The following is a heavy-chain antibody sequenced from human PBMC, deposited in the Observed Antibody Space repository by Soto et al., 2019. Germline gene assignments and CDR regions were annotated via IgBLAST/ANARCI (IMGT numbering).Heavy chain of an antibody. V-gene: IGHV3-15*05. D-gene: IGHD1-26*01. J-gene: IGHJ4*02. Sequence: EVQLVESGGGLVKPGGSLTLSCAASGFSFSGGWMSWVRQAAGKGREWVGRIKSKNDVGTTDYAAPVKCRLTISSDDSKNTLYLQMNSLNIEDTAVYYCPTDEWEWGQGTLVTVSS. CDR1: GFSFSGGW. CDR2: IKSKNDVGTT. CDR3: PTDEWE.